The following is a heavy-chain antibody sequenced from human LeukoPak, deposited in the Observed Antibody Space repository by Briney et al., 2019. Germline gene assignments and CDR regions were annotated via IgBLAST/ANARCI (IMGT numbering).Heavy chain of an antibody. V-gene: IGHV3-21*01. CDR3: ARGGYCSSTSCYVLDY. CDR1: GFTFSSYS. D-gene: IGHD2-2*03. Sequence: RPGGSLRLSCAASGFTFSSYSMNWVRQAPGKGLEWVSSISSSSSDIYYADSVKGRFTISRDNAKNSLYLQMNSLRAEDTAVYYCARGGYCSSTSCYVLDYWGQGTLVTVSS. CDR2: ISSSSSDI. J-gene: IGHJ4*02.